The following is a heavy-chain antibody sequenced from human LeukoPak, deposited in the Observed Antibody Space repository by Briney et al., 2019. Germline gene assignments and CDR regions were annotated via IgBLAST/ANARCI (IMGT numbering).Heavy chain of an antibody. D-gene: IGHD3-22*01. CDR1: GFSLSRYG. CDR2: ISYDGSNK. Sequence: GGSLRLSCAASGFSLSRYGMHWVRQAPGKGLEWVAFISYDGSNKYYADSVKGRFTISRDNAKNSLYLQMNSLRAEDTAVYYCATYYYDSSGYYFQDYWGQGTLVTVSS. CDR3: ATYYYDSSGYYFQDY. J-gene: IGHJ4*02. V-gene: IGHV3-30-3*01.